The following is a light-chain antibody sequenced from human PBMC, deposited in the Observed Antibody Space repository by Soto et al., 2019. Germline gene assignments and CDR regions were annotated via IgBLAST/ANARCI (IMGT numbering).Light chain of an antibody. CDR1: SSDVGGYNY. Sequence: QSGQAQPASVSGFPGQSITSSCTGTSSDVGGYNYVSWYQQHPGKAPKLMIYEVRNRPSGVSHRFSGSKSANTASLTISGLQAEDEADYYCSSYTSSSPYVFGTGTKVTVL. CDR3: SSYTSSSPYV. CDR2: EVR. J-gene: IGLJ1*01. V-gene: IGLV2-14*01.